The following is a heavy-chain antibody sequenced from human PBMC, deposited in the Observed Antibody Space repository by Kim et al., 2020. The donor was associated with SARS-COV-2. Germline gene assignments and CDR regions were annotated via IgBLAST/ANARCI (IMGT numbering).Heavy chain of an antibody. CDR3: ARQVSSSWYTAEYFQH. CDR2: IYYSGST. Sequence: SETLSLTCTVSGGSISSSSYYWGWIRQPPGKGLEWIGSIYYSGSTYYNPSLKSRVTISVDTSKNQFSLKLSSVTAADTAVYYCARQVSSSWYTAEYFQHWGQGTLVTVSS. V-gene: IGHV4-39*01. CDR1: GGSISSSSYY. J-gene: IGHJ1*01. D-gene: IGHD6-13*01.